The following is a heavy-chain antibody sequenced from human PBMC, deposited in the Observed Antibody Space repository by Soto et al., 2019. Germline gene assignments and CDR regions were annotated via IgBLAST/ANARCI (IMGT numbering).Heavy chain of an antibody. CDR3: ARGYSSSSRFQFTDY. Sequence: GASVKVSCKASGYTFTGYYMHWVRQAPGQGLEWMGWINPNSGGTNYAQKFQGRVTMTRDTSISTAYMELSRLRSDDTAVYYCARGYSSSSRFQFTDYWGQGTLVTVSS. CDR2: INPNSGGT. CDR1: GYTFTGYY. D-gene: IGHD6-6*01. V-gene: IGHV1-2*02. J-gene: IGHJ4*02.